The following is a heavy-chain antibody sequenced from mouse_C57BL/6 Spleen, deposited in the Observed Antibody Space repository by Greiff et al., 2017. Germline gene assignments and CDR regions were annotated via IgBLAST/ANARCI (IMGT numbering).Heavy chain of an antibody. CDR1: GFNIKDDY. CDR2: IDPENGDT. V-gene: IGHV14-4*01. CDR3: TPDGYYDY. J-gene: IGHJ2*01. D-gene: IGHD2-3*01. Sequence: EVQLQLSGAELVRPGASVKLSCTASGFNIKDDYMHWVKQRPEQGLEWIGWIDPENGDTEYASKFQGKATITADTSSNTAYLQLSSLTSEDTAVYYCTPDGYYDYWGQGTTLTVSS.